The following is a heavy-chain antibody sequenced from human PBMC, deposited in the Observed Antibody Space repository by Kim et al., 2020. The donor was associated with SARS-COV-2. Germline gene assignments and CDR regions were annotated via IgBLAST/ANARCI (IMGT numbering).Heavy chain of an antibody. CDR3: ARGFYSGYAWGGYYYYYGMDS. CDR1: GGSISSGSYY. V-gene: IGHV4-61*02. D-gene: IGHD5-12*01. J-gene: IGHJ6*02. CDR2: IYTSGST. Sequence: SETLSLTCTVSGGSISSGSYYWSWIRQPAGKGLEWIGRIYTSGSTNYNPSLKSRVPISVDTSKNQFSLKLSPVTAADTAVYYCARGFYSGYAWGGYYYYYGMDSWGDGTTVAVSS.